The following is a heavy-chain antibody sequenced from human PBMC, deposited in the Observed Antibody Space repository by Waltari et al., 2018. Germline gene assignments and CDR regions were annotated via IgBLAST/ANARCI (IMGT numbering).Heavy chain of an antibody. V-gene: IGHV3-30*01. Sequence: QVQLVESGGGVVQPGRSLRLSCAASGFTFSPYVVHWVRQAPGKGLEWLAVMSPYGSLSYYADSVEGRFTISRDNSRNTLFLQMNGLRPDDTAVYFCARDPLPGPPDFFDYWGQGTLVSVSS. CDR1: GFTFSPYV. CDR3: ARDPLPGPPDFFDY. CDR2: MSPYGSLS. J-gene: IGHJ4*02. D-gene: IGHD1-1*01.